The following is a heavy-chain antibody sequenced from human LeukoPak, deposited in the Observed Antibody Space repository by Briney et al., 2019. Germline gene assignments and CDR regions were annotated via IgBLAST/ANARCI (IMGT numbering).Heavy chain of an antibody. CDR3: PKTAQDCSDGPCYSGYFYYMDV. V-gene: IGHV3-23*01. J-gene: IGHJ6*03. Sequence: PGGSLRLSCAAYGFTFNKYAMSWVRQAPGKGLEWVSAIIGSGESTYYADSVKGRFTISRDNSKNTLYLQMSSLRAEDTAVYDFPKTAQDCSDGPCYSGYFYYMDVWGKGTTVTVSS. D-gene: IGHD2-15*01. CDR1: GFTFNKYA. CDR2: IIGSGEST.